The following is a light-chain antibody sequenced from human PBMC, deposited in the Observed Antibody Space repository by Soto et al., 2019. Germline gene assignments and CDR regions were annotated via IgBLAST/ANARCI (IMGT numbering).Light chain of an antibody. CDR2: AAS. Sequence: AIRMTQFPSSLSASTGDRVTITCRASQGISSYLAWYQQKPGKAPKLLIYAASTLQSGVPSRFSGSGSGTDFTLTISCLQSEDFATYYCQQYYSYPPSTFGQGTRLEIK. J-gene: IGKJ5*01. CDR3: QQYYSYPPST. CDR1: QGISSY. V-gene: IGKV1-8*01.